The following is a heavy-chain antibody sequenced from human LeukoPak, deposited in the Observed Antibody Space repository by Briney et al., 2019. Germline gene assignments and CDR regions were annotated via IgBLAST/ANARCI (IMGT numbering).Heavy chain of an antibody. CDR3: ASAYYYDSSPAFDI. V-gene: IGHV4-39*02. CDR2: LYHSGTI. CDR1: GDSLRTTTYY. Sequence: SETLSLTCTVSGDSLRTTTYYWNWIRQPPGKGLEWIGGLYHSGTIYYNPSLKSRVTISADKSKNHFSLKLTSVTAADTAVYYCASAYYYDSSPAFDIWGQGTMVTVSS. J-gene: IGHJ3*02. D-gene: IGHD3-22*01.